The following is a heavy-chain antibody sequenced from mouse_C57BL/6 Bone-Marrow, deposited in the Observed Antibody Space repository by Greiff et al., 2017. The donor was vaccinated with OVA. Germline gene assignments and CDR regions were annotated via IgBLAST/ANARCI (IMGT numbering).Heavy chain of an antibody. CDR3: AKITTVPYAMDY. D-gene: IGHD1-1*01. CDR1: GFTFSDYG. V-gene: IGHV5-17*01. Sequence: EVQLQESGGGLVKPGGSLKLSCAASGFTFSDYGMHWVRQAPEKGLEWVAYISSGSSTIYYADTVKGRFTISRDNAKNTLFLQMTSLRSEDTAMYYCAKITTVPYAMDYWGQGTSVTVSS. J-gene: IGHJ4*01. CDR2: ISSGSSTI.